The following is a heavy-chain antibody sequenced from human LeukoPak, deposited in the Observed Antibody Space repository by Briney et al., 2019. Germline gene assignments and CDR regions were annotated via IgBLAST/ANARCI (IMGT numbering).Heavy chain of an antibody. CDR1: GFTFSTYD. CDR3: AKKHSGSSFYFEY. V-gene: IGHV3-30*02. J-gene: IGHJ4*02. D-gene: IGHD6-6*01. CDR2: IRYDGRNE. Sequence: GGSLRLSCAASGFTFSTYDMHWVRQAPGKGLEWVAFIRYDGRNEYYADSVKGRFTISGDNAKNTLYLQMNSLRPEDTAVYYCAKKHSGSSFYFEYWGQGTRVTVSS.